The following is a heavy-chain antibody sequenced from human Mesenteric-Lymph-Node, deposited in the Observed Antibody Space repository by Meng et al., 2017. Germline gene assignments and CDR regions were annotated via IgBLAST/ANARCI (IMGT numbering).Heavy chain of an antibody. CDR1: GFTFSSYS. Sequence: GESLKISCAASGFTFSSYSMNWVRQAPGKGLEWVSSISSSSSYIYYADSVKGRFTISRDNAKNSLYLQMNRLRAEDTAVYYCARDNSPWMDELDYWGQGTLVTVSS. CDR2: ISSSSSYI. V-gene: IGHV3-21*01. D-gene: IGHD5-12*01. CDR3: ARDNSPWMDELDY. J-gene: IGHJ4*02.